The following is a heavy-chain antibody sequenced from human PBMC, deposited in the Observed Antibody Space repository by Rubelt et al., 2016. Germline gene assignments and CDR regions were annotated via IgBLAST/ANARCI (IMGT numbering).Heavy chain of an antibody. J-gene: IGHJ6*02. V-gene: IGHV1-18*01. CDR3: ARDGVDIVVVPAAGVDYYYYGMDV. CDR1: GYTFTSYG. Sequence: GASVKVSCKASGYTFTSYGISWVRQAPGQGLEWMGWISAYNGNTNYAQKLQGRVTMTTDTSTSTAYMELRSLRSNDTAVYYCARDGVDIVVVPAAGVDYYYYGMDVWGQGTTVTVSS. D-gene: IGHD2-2*01. CDR2: ISAYNGNT.